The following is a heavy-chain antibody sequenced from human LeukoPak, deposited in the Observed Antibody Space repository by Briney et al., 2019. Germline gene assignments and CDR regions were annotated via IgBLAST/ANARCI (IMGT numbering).Heavy chain of an antibody. CDR3: AIAYGLDV. CDR1: GFTFSNYW. CDR2: IEQNGNKK. V-gene: IGHV3-7*01. Sequence: PGGSLRLSCAASGFTFSNYWMSWVRQAPGKGLEWVANIEQNGNKKYYVDSVKGRFTISRDNANNSLYLQMNGLRAEDTAVYYCAIAYGLDVWGQGTTVAVSS. J-gene: IGHJ6*02.